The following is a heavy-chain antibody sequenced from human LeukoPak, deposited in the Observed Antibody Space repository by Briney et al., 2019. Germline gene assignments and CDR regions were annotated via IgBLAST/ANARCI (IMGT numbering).Heavy chain of an antibody. V-gene: IGHV3-23*01. J-gene: IGHJ4*02. CDR2: ISGSGGRT. D-gene: IGHD5-18*01. Sequence: GGSPRLSCAASGFTFSSYAMSWVRQAPGKGLEWVSVISGSGGRTYYADSVKGRFTISRDSAKSTLYLQMNSLRGEDTALYYCARLPTRLLWFLQLLRGDYFDYWGQGTLVTVSS. CDR3: ARLPTRLLWFLQLLRGDYFDY. CDR1: GFTFSSYA.